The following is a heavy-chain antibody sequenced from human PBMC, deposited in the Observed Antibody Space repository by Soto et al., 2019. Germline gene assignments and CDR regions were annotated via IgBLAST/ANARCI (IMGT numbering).Heavy chain of an antibody. CDR1: GFTFSSYG. J-gene: IGHJ4*02. Sequence: GGSLRLSCAASGFTFSSYGMHWVRQAPGKGLEWVAVIWYDGSNKYYADSVKGQFTISRDNSKNTLYLQMNSLRAEDTAVYYCARRGYSYGPPDYWGQGTLVTVSS. CDR3: ARRGYSYGPPDY. D-gene: IGHD5-18*01. V-gene: IGHV3-33*01. CDR2: IWYDGSNK.